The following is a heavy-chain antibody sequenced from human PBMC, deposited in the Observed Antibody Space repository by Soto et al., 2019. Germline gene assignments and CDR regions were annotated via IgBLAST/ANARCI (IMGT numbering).Heavy chain of an antibody. D-gene: IGHD3-10*01. V-gene: IGHV4-59*08. CDR2: IYYSGST. CDR3: ARQRAITMVRGVYWYFDL. CDR1: GGSISSYY. J-gene: IGHJ2*01. Sequence: QVQLQESGPGLVKPSETLSLTCTVSGGSISSYYWSWIRQPPGKGLEWIGYIYYSGSTNYNPSLKSRVSISVDTSKNQFSLKLSSVTAADTAVYYCARQRAITMVRGVYWYFDLWGRGTLVTVSS.